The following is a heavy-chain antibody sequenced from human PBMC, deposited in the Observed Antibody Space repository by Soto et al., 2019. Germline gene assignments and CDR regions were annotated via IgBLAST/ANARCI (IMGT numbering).Heavy chain of an antibody. J-gene: IGHJ4*02. CDR1: GYTFTSYG. CDR3: ARSMYTSGYYRV. CDR2: ISAHNGNT. Sequence: VQLVQSGAEVKKPGASVKVSCRASGYTFTSYGVSWVRQAPGQGLEWMGWISAHNGNTNYAQQFQGRVTMTTDTSTSTAYVELRSLRSDDTAVYYCARSMYTSGYYRVWVQGTLVTVSS. V-gene: IGHV1-18*01. D-gene: IGHD6-19*01.